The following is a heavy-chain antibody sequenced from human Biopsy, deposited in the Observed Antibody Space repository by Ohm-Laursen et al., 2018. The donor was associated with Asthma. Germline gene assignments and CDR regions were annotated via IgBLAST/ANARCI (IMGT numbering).Heavy chain of an antibody. CDR3: AKGRYKWNDGYYGLDV. CDR1: GFTFGNFW. CDR2: INGDGSQK. D-gene: IGHD1-20*01. J-gene: IGHJ6*02. V-gene: IGHV3-7*01. Sequence: SLRLSCTASGFTFGNFWMSWGRQTPGKGLEWVATINGDGSQKSHVDSVTGRFTISRDNSKDTVYLQMNSLRAEDTAVYYCAKGRYKWNDGYYGLDVWGQGTTVTVS.